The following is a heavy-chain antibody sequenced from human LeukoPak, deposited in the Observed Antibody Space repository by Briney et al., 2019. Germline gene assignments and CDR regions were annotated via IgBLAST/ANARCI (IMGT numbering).Heavy chain of an antibody. CDR3: ARSRGTYYYDSSGYGPFDY. J-gene: IGHJ4*02. CDR2: IIPIFGTA. CDR1: GGTFSSYA. D-gene: IGHD3-22*01. V-gene: IGHV1-69*01. Sequence: GASVKVSCKASGGTFSSYAISWVRQAPGRGLEWMGGIIPIFGTANYAQKFQGRVTITADESTSTAYMELSSLRSEDTAVYYCARSRGTYYYDSSGYGPFDYWGQGTLVTVSS.